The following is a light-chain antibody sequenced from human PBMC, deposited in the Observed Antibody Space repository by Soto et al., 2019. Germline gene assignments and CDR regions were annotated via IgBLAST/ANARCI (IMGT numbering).Light chain of an antibody. V-gene: IGKV1-27*01. J-gene: IGKJ1*01. CDR2: AGS. CDR3: QKYDSAPRT. Sequence: DIQLTQSPSFLSASVGDRVTITCRASQGISSYLAWYHQNPGKVPKLLIYAGSTLQSGVPSRFSGRGSGTDFTLTISSLEPEDVGNYYCQKYDSAPRTFGQGTKVDIK. CDR1: QGISSY.